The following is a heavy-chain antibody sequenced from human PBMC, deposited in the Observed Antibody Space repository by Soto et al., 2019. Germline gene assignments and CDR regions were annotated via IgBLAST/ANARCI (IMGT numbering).Heavy chain of an antibody. J-gene: IGHJ4*02. CDR3: ARDRXXXXXXXXSXXXGIDS. CDR1: GDSITSGVHY. V-gene: IGHV4-31*03. CDR2: IFYSGIS. Sequence: QVQLQESGPGLVXPSXXLSLTCTVSGDSITSGVHYWSWIRQHPGKGLEWIGYIFYSGISYYNPSLRSRVTISVDTSKNQFSLTLSSVTAADTAVYYCARDRXXXXXXXXSXXXGIDSWGQGTLVTVSS.